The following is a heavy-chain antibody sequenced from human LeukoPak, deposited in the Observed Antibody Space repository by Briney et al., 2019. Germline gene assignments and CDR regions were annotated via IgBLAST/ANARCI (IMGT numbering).Heavy chain of an antibody. CDR1: GFTFSSYG. D-gene: IGHD5-24*01. CDR2: ISGSGGST. Sequence: PGGTLRLSCAASGFTFSSYGMSWVRQAPGKGLEWVSAISGSGGSTYYADSVKGRFTISRDNSKNTLYLQMNSLRAEDTAVYYCARDYGDGYNLVGYFDYWGQGTLVTVSS. V-gene: IGHV3-23*01. CDR3: ARDYGDGYNLVGYFDY. J-gene: IGHJ4*02.